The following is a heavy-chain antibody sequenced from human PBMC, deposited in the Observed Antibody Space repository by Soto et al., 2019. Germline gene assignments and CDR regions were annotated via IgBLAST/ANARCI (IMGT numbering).Heavy chain of an antibody. CDR3: ARDGVGGGAAGISCYHHGMDV. D-gene: IGHD6-13*01. J-gene: IGHJ6*02. Sequence: ASVKVSCKASGYTFNRYYMHWVRQAPGPGLEWMGWISPHTGGTTYAQKFQGRVTMTRDTSVSTAFMELRGLASDDTAMYYCARDGVGGGAAGISCYHHGMDVWGQGTTVTVSS. CDR2: ISPHTGGT. CDR1: GYTFNRYY. V-gene: IGHV1-2*02.